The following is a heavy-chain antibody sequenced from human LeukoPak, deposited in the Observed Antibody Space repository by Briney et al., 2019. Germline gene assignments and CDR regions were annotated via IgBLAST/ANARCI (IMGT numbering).Heavy chain of an antibody. CDR3: ARSDYGDYWGSYYHYYGMDV. CDR2: ISAYNGNT. J-gene: IGHJ6*02. CDR1: GYTFTSYG. V-gene: IGHV1-18*01. D-gene: IGHD4-17*01. Sequence: ASVKVSCKASGYTFTSYGISGVRQAPGQGLEWMGWISAYNGNTNYAQKLQGRVTMTTDTSTSTAYMELRSLRSDDTAVYYCARSDYGDYWGSYYHYYGMDVWGQGTTVTVSS.